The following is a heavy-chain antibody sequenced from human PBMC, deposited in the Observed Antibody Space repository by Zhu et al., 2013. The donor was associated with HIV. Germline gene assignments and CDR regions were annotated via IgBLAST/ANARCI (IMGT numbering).Heavy chain of an antibody. CDR2: ISYDGSNK. J-gene: IGHJ6*03. D-gene: IGHD1-1*01. CDR1: GFTFSSYG. V-gene: IGHV3-30*18. Sequence: VQLVESGGGVVQPGRSLRLSCAASGFTFSSYGMHWVRQAPGKGLEWVAVISYDGSNKYYADSVKGRFTISRDNSKNTLYLQMNSLRAEDTAVYYCAKELERNNYYYYYMDVWGKGTTVTVSS. CDR3: AKELERNNYYYYYMDV.